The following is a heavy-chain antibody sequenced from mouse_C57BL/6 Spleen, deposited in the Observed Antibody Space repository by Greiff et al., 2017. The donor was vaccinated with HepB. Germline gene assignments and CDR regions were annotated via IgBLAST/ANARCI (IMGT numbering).Heavy chain of an antibody. D-gene: IGHD2-2*01. CDR2: IDPSDSYT. J-gene: IGHJ4*01. CDR1: GYTFTSYW. V-gene: IGHV1-59*01. Sequence: QVQLQQSGAELVRPGTSVKLSCKASGYTFTSYWMHWVKQRPGQGLEWIGVIDPSDSYTNYNQKFKGKATLTVDTSSSTAYMQLSSLTSEDSAVYYCARSWGYDYAMDYWGQGTSVTVSS. CDR3: ARSWGYDYAMDY.